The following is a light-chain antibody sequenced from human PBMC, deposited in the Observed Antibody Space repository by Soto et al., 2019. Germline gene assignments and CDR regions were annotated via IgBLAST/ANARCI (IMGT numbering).Light chain of an antibody. V-gene: IGKV3-15*01. CDR2: RAS. J-gene: IGKJ1*01. CDR3: QQHNNLWA. Sequence: IPLTQSPATVSVSPGETVTLSCRASQNIYSNLGWYQQRPGQAPRLIIYRASTRATGIPARFSGSGSGTEFTLTINSLQSEDFAVSYCQQHNNLWAFGRGTKVDIK. CDR1: QNIYSN.